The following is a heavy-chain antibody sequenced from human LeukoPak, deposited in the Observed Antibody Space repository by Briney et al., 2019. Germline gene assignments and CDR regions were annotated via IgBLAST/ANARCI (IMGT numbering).Heavy chain of an antibody. CDR3: AKGAGDTNWFDP. CDR2: TYYRSKWFN. J-gene: IGHJ5*02. D-gene: IGHD2-21*01. V-gene: IGHV6-1*01. Sequence: SQTLSLTCAISGDSVSSNTAAWNWIRQSPSRGLEWLGRTYYRSKWFNHYALSVKGRIIINPDTSKNQFSLHLNSVTPEDTAVYYCAKGAGDTNWFDPWGQGTLVTVSS. CDR1: GDSVSSNTAA.